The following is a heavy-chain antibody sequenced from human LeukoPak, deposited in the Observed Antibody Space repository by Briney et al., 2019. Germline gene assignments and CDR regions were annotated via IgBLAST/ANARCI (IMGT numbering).Heavy chain of an antibody. CDR2: INPGGSSI. V-gene: IGHV3-74*01. CDR1: GFTFSSYW. Sequence: QPGRSLRLSCAASGFTFSSYWMHWVRQVPGKGLVWVARINPGGSSITYADSVKGRFTISRDNAKNTLYLQMDSLRAEDTGVYYCARSNQADDYWGQGTLVTVFS. CDR3: ARSNQADDY. J-gene: IGHJ4*02. D-gene: IGHD1-14*01.